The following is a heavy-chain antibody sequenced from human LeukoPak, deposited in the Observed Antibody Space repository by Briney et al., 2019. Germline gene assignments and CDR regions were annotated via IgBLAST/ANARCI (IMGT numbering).Heavy chain of an antibody. Sequence: GGSLRLSCAAFGFTFSSYEMNWVRQAPGKGLEWVSYISSSGSTIYYADSVKGRFTISRDNAKNSLYLQMNSLRAEDTAVYYCAREDGYPRDYFDYWGQGALVTVSS. CDR1: GFTFSSYE. CDR3: AREDGYPRDYFDY. D-gene: IGHD5-24*01. V-gene: IGHV3-48*03. J-gene: IGHJ4*02. CDR2: ISSSGSTI.